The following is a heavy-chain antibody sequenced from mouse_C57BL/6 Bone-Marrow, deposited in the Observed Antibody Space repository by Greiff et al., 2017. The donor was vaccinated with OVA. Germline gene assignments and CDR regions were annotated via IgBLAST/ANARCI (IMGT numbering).Heavy chain of an antibody. V-gene: IGHV1-55*01. CDR3: ARNGYYVGFAY. D-gene: IGHD2-3*01. CDR2: IYPGSGST. Sequence: QVHVKQPGAELVKPGASVKMSCKASGYTFTSYWITWVKQRPGQGLEWIGDIYPGSGSTNYNEKFKSKATLTVDTSSSTAYMPLSSLTSEDSAVYYCARNGYYVGFAYWGQGTLVTVSA. J-gene: IGHJ3*01. CDR1: GYTFTSYW.